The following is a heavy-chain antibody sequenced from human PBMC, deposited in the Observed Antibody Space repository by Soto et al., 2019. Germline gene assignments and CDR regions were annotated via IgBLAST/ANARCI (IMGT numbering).Heavy chain of an antibody. CDR2: ISGSGGST. J-gene: IGHJ4*02. Sequence: GSLRLSCAASGFTFSSYAMSWVRQAPGKGLEWVSAISGSGGSTYYADSVKGRFTISRDNSKNTLYLQMNSLRAEDTAVYYCAKKESGYSNPPYFDYWGQGTLVTVSS. D-gene: IGHD5-12*01. V-gene: IGHV3-23*01. CDR3: AKKESGYSNPPYFDY. CDR1: GFTFSSYA.